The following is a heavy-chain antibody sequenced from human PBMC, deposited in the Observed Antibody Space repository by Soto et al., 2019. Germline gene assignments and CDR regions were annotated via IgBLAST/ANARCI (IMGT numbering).Heavy chain of an antibody. CDR1: GFTFSSSA. Sequence: GGSLRLSCAASGFTFSSSAMSWVRQAPGKGLEWVSATSNGGVYYTDSVKGRFTISRDNSKNTLYLQMNSLRVDDTAIYYCARLTTSWGQGALVTVS. CDR3: ARLTTS. J-gene: IGHJ5*02. V-gene: IGHV3-23*01. CDR2: TSNGGV.